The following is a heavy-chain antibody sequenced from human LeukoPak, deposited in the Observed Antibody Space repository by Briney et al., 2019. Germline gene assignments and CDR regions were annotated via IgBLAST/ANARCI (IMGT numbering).Heavy chain of an antibody. CDR3: AKDDIRSVAAMGGYFAF. J-gene: IGHJ4*02. CDR1: GFTFDDYA. Sequence: GRSLRLSCAASGFTFDDYAMHWVRQAPGKGLEWVAGISWISDSIGYADSVKGRFRISRDNAKNSLYLQMNSLRAEDTALYYCAKDDIRSVAAMGGYFAFWGQGALVTVSS. D-gene: IGHD2-2*01. CDR2: ISWISDSI. V-gene: IGHV3-9*01.